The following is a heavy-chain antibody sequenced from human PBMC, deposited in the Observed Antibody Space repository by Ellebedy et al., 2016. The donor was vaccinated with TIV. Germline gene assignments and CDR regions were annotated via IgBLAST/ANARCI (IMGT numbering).Heavy chain of an antibody. J-gene: IGHJ5*02. D-gene: IGHD6-6*01. V-gene: IGHV4-31*03. Sequence: MPSETLSLTCTVSGGPIRRGGFYWTWIRQHPGKGLEWIGNIYYSGSTSYNPSLKSRATISVDTSQNQFSLQLTSMTAADTAVYYCATFSSSSFSWFDPWGQGTQVTVSS. CDR3: ATFSSSSFSWFDP. CDR1: GGPIRRGGFY. CDR2: IYYSGST.